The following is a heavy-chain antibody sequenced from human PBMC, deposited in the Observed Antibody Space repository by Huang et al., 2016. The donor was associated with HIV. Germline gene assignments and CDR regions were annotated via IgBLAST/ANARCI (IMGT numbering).Heavy chain of an antibody. V-gene: IGHV3-30*02. CDR2: IRYDVSNK. CDR3: AKVSMANAFDI. CDR1: GFTFSSDG. Sequence: QVQLVESGGGVVQPGGSLRLSCAASGFTFSSDGMHWVRQAPGKGLEWVAFIRYDVSNKYYADSVRGRFTISRDNSKNTLYMQMNSLRAEDTAVYYCAKVSMANAFDIWGQGTMVTVSS. D-gene: IGHD3-10*01. J-gene: IGHJ3*02.